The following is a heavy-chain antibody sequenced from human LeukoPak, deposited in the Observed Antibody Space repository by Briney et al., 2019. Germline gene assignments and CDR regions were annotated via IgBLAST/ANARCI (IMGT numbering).Heavy chain of an antibody. CDR1: GGSFSGYY. V-gene: IGHV4-34*01. D-gene: IGHD1-1*01. J-gene: IGHJ5*02. CDR2: INHSGST. CDR3: ARGQLGWNLLSAWFDP. Sequence: SETLSLTCAVYGGSFSGYYWSWIRQPPGKGLEWIGEINHSGSTNYNPSLKSRVTISVDTSKNQFSLKLSSVTAADTAVYYCARGQLGWNLLSAWFDPWGQGTLVTVSS.